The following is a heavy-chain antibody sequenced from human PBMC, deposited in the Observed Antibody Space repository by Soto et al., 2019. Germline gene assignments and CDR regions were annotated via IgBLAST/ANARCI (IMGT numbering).Heavy chain of an antibody. Sequence: QVQLVESGGGVVQPGTSLRLSCAASGFTFSSYGMSWVRQAPGKGLEWVTIISYDGSQKYYADSVRGRFTISRDNSKNTLYLQMNSLRAEDTAVYYCAKEIKAVAGPWDFDYWGQGTLVTVSS. CDR1: GFTFSSYG. CDR3: AKEIKAVAGPWDFDY. V-gene: IGHV3-30*18. J-gene: IGHJ4*02. CDR2: ISYDGSQK. D-gene: IGHD6-19*01.